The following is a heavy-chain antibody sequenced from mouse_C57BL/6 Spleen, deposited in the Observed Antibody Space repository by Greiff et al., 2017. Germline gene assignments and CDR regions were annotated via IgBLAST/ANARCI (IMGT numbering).Heavy chain of an antibody. CDR3: VRTVVGYFDV. V-gene: IGHV10-1*01. CDR2: IRSKSNNYAT. J-gene: IGHJ1*03. CDR1: GFSFNTYA. D-gene: IGHD1-1*01. Sequence: EVQVVESGGGLVQPKGSLKLSCAASGFSFNTYAMNWVRQAPGKGLEWVARIRSKSNNYATYYADSVKDRFTISRDDSESMLYLQMNNLKTEDTAMYYCVRTVVGYFDVWGTGTTVTVSS.